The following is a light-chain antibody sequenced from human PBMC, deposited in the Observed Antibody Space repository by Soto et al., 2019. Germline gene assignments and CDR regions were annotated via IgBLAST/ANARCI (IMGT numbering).Light chain of an antibody. V-gene: IGKV1-5*02. CDR2: AAT. Sequence: DIQEPQSPFSLSASVGDGDPLLCRTSQSISSYVSWYQQKPRNPPKLLISAATSLHSGAPSMCSGSGSGTDFTLTISSLQPDDFASYYCQQYNSLLSFGGGTKVDIK. CDR1: QSISSY. J-gene: IGKJ4*01. CDR3: QQYNSLLS.